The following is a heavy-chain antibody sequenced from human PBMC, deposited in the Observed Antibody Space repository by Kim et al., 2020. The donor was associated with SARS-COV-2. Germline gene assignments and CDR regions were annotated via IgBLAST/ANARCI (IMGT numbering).Heavy chain of an antibody. Sequence: ASVKVSCKASGYSFNNHDVHWVRQAPGQGLEWMGWMNPNNGITISAPKFQGRITMTRQSAINTAYMELSSLGSEDTAVYYCAREDFYDSGSMDVWGQGTTVTVSS. CDR1: GYSFNNHD. CDR3: AREDFYDSGSMDV. J-gene: IGHJ6*02. CDR2: MNPNNGIT. D-gene: IGHD3-22*01. V-gene: IGHV1-8*01.